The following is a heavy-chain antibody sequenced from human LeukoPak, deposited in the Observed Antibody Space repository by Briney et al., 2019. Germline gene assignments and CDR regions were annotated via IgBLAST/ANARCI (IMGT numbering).Heavy chain of an antibody. Sequence: PSETLSLTCTVSGGSISSSSYYWGWIRQPPGTGLEWIGSIYYSGSTYYNPSLKSRVTISVDTSKNQFSLKLSSVTAADTAVYYCASRPCAVPAARDAFDIWGQGTMVTVSS. CDR2: IYYSGST. D-gene: IGHD2-2*01. CDR3: ASRPCAVPAARDAFDI. V-gene: IGHV4-39*01. CDR1: GGSISSSSYY. J-gene: IGHJ3*02.